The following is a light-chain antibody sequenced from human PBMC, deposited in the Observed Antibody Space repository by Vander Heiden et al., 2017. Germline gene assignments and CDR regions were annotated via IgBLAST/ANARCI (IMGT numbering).Light chain of an antibody. J-gene: IGKJ4*01. Sequence: IVFTQSPATLSLSPGERATLSCRASPSVSSYLAWYQQKPGQAPRLRIYDASNRATGIPARFSGSGSGTDFTLTISSREPEDFAVYYGQQRSNWPPELTFGGGTKVEIK. CDR1: PSVSSY. CDR3: QQRSNWPPELT. CDR2: DAS. V-gene: IGKV3-11*01.